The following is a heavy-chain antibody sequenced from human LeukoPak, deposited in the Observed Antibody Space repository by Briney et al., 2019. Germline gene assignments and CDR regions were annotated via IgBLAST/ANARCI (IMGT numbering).Heavy chain of an antibody. Sequence: GGSLILSCAASGFTFSSYAMSWVRQAPGKGLEWVSTISGSGGSTYYADSVKGRFSISRDNSKSTLYLQMNNLRAEDTAMYYCAKEGGDTWTNFYFHYWGQGTLVTVSS. D-gene: IGHD1-20*01. V-gene: IGHV3-23*01. J-gene: IGHJ4*02. CDR3: AKEGGDTWTNFYFHY. CDR2: ISGSGGST. CDR1: GFTFSSYA.